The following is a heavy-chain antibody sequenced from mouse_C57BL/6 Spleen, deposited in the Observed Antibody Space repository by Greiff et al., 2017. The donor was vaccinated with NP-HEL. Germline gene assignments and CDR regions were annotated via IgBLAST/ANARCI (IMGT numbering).Heavy chain of an antibody. J-gene: IGHJ2*01. V-gene: IGHV3-6*01. CDR1: GYSITSGYY. CDR2: ISYDGSN. CDR3: ARDRGGGRRNYVDY. Sequence: VQLKESGPGLVKPSQSLSLTCSVTGYSITSGYYWNWIRQFPGNKLEWMGYISYDGSNNYNPSLKNRISITRDTSKNQFFLKLNSVTTEDTATYYGARDRGGGRRNYVDYWGQGTTLTVSS. D-gene: IGHD1-1*02.